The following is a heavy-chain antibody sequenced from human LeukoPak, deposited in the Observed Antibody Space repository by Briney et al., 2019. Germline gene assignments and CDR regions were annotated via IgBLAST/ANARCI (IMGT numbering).Heavy chain of an antibody. Sequence: ASVKVSCKASGYTFTSYAMHWVRQAPGQRLEWMGWINAGNGNTKYSQKFQGRVTITRDTSASTAYMELSSLRSEDTAVYYCARVPIFSGSYLYYFDYWGQGTLVTVSS. V-gene: IGHV1-3*01. CDR3: ARVPIFSGSYLYYFDY. D-gene: IGHD1-26*01. CDR2: INAGNGNT. CDR1: GYTFTSYA. J-gene: IGHJ4*02.